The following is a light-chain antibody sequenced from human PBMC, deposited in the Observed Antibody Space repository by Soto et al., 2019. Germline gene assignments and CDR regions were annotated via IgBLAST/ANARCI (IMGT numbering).Light chain of an antibody. CDR1: QGISSY. V-gene: IGKV1-39*01. J-gene: IGKJ2*01. CDR3: QQSYSTPT. CDR2: AAS. Sequence: DIQLTQSPSFLSASVGDRVTITCRASQGISSYLNWYQQKPGKAPKLLIYAASSLQSGVPSRFSGSGSGTDFTLTISSLQPEDFATYYCQQSYSTPTFGQGTKLEIK.